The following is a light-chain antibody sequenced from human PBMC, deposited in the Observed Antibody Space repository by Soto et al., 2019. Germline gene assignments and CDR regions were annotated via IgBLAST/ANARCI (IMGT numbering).Light chain of an antibody. Sequence: DIHMTQSPSSLSPSVGDRVTLTCRASQSISRHLNWYQQKAGRAPRLLIYGASNLKTGVPSRFSGSGSGTYFTFTISSLQPEDVATYYCQQYDNLYTFGQGTKVDIK. V-gene: IGKV1-33*01. CDR1: QSISRH. CDR3: QQYDNLYT. J-gene: IGKJ2*01. CDR2: GAS.